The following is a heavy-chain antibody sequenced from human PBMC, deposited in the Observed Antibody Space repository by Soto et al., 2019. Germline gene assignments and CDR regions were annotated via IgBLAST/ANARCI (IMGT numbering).Heavy chain of an antibody. CDR1: GYTFTSYA. D-gene: IGHD3-10*01. V-gene: IGHV1-18*01. Sequence: QVQLVQSGAEGKKPGASVKVSCKASGYTFTSYAIVWVRQAPGQGLEWMGWISAYNANTNSAQMLQGRVTMTPVPSTTTAYMELRSLGSDDTAVYYCARSGSPAGYWGQGTLVTVSS. CDR2: ISAYNANT. J-gene: IGHJ4*02. CDR3: ARSGSPAGY.